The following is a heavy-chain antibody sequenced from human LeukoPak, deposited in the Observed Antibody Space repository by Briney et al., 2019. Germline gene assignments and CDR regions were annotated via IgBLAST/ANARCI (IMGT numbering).Heavy chain of an antibody. J-gene: IGHJ1*01. CDR1: GFIFSSYG. CDR3: ARVSRGSSGYYPATEYFQH. V-gene: IGHV3-7*01. D-gene: IGHD3-22*01. CDR2: IKQDGSEK. Sequence: GGSLRLSCAASGFIFSSYGMHWARQAPGKGLEWVANIKQDGSEKYYVDSVKGRFTISRDNAKNSLYLQMNSLRAEDTAVYYCARVSRGSSGYYPATEYFQHWGQGTLVTVSS.